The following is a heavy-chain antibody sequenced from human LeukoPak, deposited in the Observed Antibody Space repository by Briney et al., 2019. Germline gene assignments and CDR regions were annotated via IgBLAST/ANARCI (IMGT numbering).Heavy chain of an antibody. V-gene: IGHV3-64D*06. CDR1: GFTFSKYA. Sequence: GGSLRLSCSASGFTFSKYAMHWVRQAPGKGPEYVSGISSKGQSDFYADSVMGRFTVSRDNTENTLWLQMSSLRVEDTAVYFCVTASPYSGLGDWGHGTLVIVSS. CDR3: VTASPYSGLGD. D-gene: IGHD3-16*01. J-gene: IGHJ4*01. CDR2: ISSKGQSD.